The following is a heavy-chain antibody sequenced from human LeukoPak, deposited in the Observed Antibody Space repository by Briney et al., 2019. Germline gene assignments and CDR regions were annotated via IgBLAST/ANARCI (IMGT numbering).Heavy chain of an antibody. Sequence: GGSLRLSCAASGFTFSNYAMSWVRQAPAKGLEWVSAISGSGGSPYYADSVKGRFAISRNNSKNTLYLQMNSLRAEDTAVYYCAKGHYYDSSDSFDYWGQGALVSVSS. V-gene: IGHV3-23*01. CDR1: GFTFSNYA. CDR3: AKGHYYDSSDSFDY. J-gene: IGHJ4*02. D-gene: IGHD3-22*01. CDR2: ISGSGGSP.